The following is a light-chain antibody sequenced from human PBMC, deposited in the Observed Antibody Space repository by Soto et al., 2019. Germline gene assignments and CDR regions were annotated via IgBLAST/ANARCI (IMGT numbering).Light chain of an antibody. Sequence: QSALTQPASVSGSPGQSITISCAGTSSDVGGYKYVSWYQQHPGKAPKLMIYEVSNRPSGVSNRFSGSKFGNMASLTISGLQAEDEADYYCSSYTVSNTWVFGGGTKVTVL. J-gene: IGLJ3*02. CDR1: SSDVGGYKY. CDR2: EVS. CDR3: SSYTVSNTWV. V-gene: IGLV2-14*01.